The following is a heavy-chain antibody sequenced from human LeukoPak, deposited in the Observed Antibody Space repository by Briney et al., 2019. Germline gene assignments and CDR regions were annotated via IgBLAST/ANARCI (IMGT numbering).Heavy chain of an antibody. Sequence: GGSLRLSCAASGFTCSTYVMSWVRQAPGKGLEWLSLILHNGDSTYYADSVKGRFTISRDNSKNTLYLQMNSLRAEDTAVYYCAKTRPLDSSSWSHGDYWGQGTLVTVSS. J-gene: IGHJ4*02. V-gene: IGHV3-23*01. D-gene: IGHD6-13*01. CDR3: AKTRPLDSSSWSHGDY. CDR2: ILHNGDST. CDR1: GFTCSTYV.